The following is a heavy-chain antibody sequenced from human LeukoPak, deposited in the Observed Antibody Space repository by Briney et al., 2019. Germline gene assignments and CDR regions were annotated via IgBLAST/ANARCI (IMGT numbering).Heavy chain of an antibody. J-gene: IGHJ6*02. CDR1: GGTFSISA. Sequence: SVKVSCKTSGGTFSISAISWVRQAPGQGLEWMGRIIPVLNITRYTQKFQGRVTITADTSTSTVYMELSSLRSEETAVYYCARDQGLTAPPPYGLDVWGQGTTVIVSS. V-gene: IGHV1-69*04. CDR2: IIPVLNIT. D-gene: IGHD5-18*01. CDR3: ARDQGLTAPPPYGLDV.